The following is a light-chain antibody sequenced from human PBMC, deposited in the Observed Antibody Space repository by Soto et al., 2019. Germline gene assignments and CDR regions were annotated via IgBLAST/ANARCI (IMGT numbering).Light chain of an antibody. Sequence: EIVLTQSPATLSLSPGERAALSCRASQRVRSYLAWYQQKPGQAPRLLIYDASKRAPGIPARFTGSGSGTDFTLTISSLEPEDFAVYFCQQRSNWPSTFGGGTKVEI. CDR2: DAS. CDR1: QRVRSY. V-gene: IGKV3-11*01. CDR3: QQRSNWPST. J-gene: IGKJ4*01.